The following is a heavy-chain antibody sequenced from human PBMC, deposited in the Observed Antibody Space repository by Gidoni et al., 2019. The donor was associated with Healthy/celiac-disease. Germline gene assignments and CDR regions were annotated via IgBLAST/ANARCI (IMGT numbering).Heavy chain of an antibody. CDR3: AGDSGDSSGYERFDP. V-gene: IGHV3-21*01. CDR2: ISSSSSYI. CDR1: GFTFSSYS. J-gene: IGHJ5*02. Sequence: EVQLVESGGGLVKPGGSLRLSCAASGFTFSSYSMNWVRQAPGKGLEWVSSISSSSSYIYYADSVKGRFTISRDNAKNSLYLQMNSLRAEDTAVYYCAGDSGDSSGYERFDPWGQGTLVTVSS. D-gene: IGHD3-22*01.